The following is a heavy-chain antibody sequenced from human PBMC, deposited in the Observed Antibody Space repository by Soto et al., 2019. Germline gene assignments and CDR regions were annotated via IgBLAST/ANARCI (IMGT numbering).Heavy chain of an antibody. Sequence: SETLSLTCAVDGGSFGGDSCTWIRQSPGKGLEWIGQINDGGSANYNPSLKSRVTISVDTSNNEFFLELSSVTAADTAVYYCARGLFSETHYSGGWYFFDYWGQGTLVTVS. CDR1: GGSFGGDS. D-gene: IGHD1-26*01. CDR3: ARGLFSETHYSGGWYFFDY. CDR2: INDGGSA. V-gene: IGHV4-34*01. J-gene: IGHJ4*02.